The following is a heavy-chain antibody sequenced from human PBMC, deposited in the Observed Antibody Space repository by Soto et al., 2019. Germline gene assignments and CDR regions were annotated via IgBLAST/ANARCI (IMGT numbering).Heavy chain of an antibody. CDR1: GGTFSSYA. CDR2: IIPIFGTA. D-gene: IGHD1-1*01. Sequence: QVQLVQSGAEVKKPGSSVKVSCKASGGTFSSYAISWVRQAPGQGLEWMGGIIPIFGTANYAQKFQGRVRITADKSTSTAYMELSSLRSEDTAVYYCARDGSWNDRPNWFDPWCQGTLVTVSS. V-gene: IGHV1-69*06. CDR3: ARDGSWNDRPNWFDP. J-gene: IGHJ5*02.